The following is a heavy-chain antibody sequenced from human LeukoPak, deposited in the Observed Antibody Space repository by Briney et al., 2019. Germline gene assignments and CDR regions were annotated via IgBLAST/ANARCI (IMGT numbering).Heavy chain of an antibody. J-gene: IGHJ6*03. CDR1: GFTFSGYA. V-gene: IGHV3-23*01. D-gene: IGHD4/OR15-4a*01. Sequence: GGPLRLSCAASGFTFSGYAMSWVRKAPGKGLEWVSAISGSGGSTSYADSVKGRFTISRDNSKNTLYLQMNSLRAEDTAVYYCAKVRYGENYYXXXXMXXXGKGT. CDR2: ISGSGGST. CDR3: AKVRYGENYYXXXXMXX.